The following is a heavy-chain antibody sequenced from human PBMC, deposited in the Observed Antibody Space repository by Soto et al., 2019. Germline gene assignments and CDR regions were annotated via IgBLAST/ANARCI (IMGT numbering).Heavy chain of an antibody. D-gene: IGHD3-16*01. CDR1: GFTFSPYT. CDR3: AREGKEPTGEWVFHYCMDV. J-gene: IGHJ6*03. CDR2: ISGNSDYT. Sequence: GGSLRLSCTASGFTFSPYTLNWVRQAPGKGLEWLSSISGNSDYTYYAASVRGRFTISRDDAKNSLYLQMKSLGADDTAVYFCAREGKEPTGEWVFHYCMDVWGQGTTVTVSS. V-gene: IGHV3-21*01.